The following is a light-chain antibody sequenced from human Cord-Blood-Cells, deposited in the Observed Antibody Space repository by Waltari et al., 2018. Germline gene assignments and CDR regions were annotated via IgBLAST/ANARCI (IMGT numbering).Light chain of an antibody. CDR3: SSYTSSSTWV. CDR1: SSDVGGYHY. CDR2: DVS. V-gene: IGLV2-14*01. Sequence: QSALTQPASGSGSPGQAITISCTGTSSDVGGYHYVSCYQQHPGKAPKLMIYDVSKRPSGVSNRFSGSKSGNTASLTISWLQAEDEADYYCSSYTSSSTWVFGGGTKLTVL. J-gene: IGLJ3*02.